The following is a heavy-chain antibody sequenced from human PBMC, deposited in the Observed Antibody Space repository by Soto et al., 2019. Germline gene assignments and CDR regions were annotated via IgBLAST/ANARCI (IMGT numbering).Heavy chain of an antibody. D-gene: IGHD6-13*01. CDR3: ARAPVYSSCWSQFDY. V-gene: IGHV3-30*04. J-gene: IGHJ4*02. CDR2: ISYDGSNK. Sequence: GGSLRLSCAASGFTFSSYAMHWVRQAPGKGLEWVAVISYDGSNKYYADSVKGRFTISRDTSKNTLYLQMNILRAEDTAVYYCARAPVYSSCWSQFDYWGQGTLVTVSS. CDR1: GFTFSSYA.